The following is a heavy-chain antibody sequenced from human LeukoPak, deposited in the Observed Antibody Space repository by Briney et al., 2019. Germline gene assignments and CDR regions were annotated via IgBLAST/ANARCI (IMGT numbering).Heavy chain of an antibody. Sequence: SETLSLTCAVYGGSFSGYYWSWIRQPPGKGLEWIGEINHSGSTNYNPSLKSRVTISVDTSKNQFSLKLSSVTAADTAVYYCARGRGYCSSTSCYGTARRGVDVWGQGTTVTVSS. D-gene: IGHD2-2*01. CDR1: GGSFSGYY. J-gene: IGHJ6*02. V-gene: IGHV4-34*01. CDR3: ARGRGYCSSTSCYGTARRGVDV. CDR2: INHSGST.